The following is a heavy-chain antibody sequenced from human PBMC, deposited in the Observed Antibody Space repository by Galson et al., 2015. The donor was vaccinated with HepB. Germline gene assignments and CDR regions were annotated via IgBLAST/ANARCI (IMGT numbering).Heavy chain of an antibody. CDR2: ISGDGGSS. D-gene: IGHD1-7*01. V-gene: IGHV3-23*01. CDR3: AKGYELFDS. CDR1: GFMFDTHA. J-gene: IGHJ5*01. Sequence: SLRLSCAASGFMFDTHAMSWVRQVPGKGLQWVSGISGDGGSSFYADSVKGRFTISKDNSKDTVYLQINSARDEDTAVYYCAKGYELFDSWGQGILVTVTS.